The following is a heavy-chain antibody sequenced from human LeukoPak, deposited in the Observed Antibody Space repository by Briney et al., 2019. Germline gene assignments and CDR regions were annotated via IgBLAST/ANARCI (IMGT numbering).Heavy chain of an antibody. D-gene: IGHD2-15*01. Sequence: GGSLRLSCAASGFTFSSYSMNWVRQAPGKGLEWVSYISSSSSTIYYADSVKGRFTISRDNAKNSLYLQMNSLRAEDTAVYYCARDRAYCTGGTCYSVHNYYGMDVWGQGTTVTVSS. CDR3: ARDRAYCTGGTCYSVHNYYGMDV. J-gene: IGHJ6*02. V-gene: IGHV3-48*04. CDR1: GFTFSSYS. CDR2: ISSSSSTI.